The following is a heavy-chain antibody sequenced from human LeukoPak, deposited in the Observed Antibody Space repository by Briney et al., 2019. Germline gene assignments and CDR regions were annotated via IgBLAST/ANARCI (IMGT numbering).Heavy chain of an antibody. Sequence: ASVKVSCKASGYTFTSYGISWVQQAPGQGLEWMGWISAYNGNTNYAQKLQGRVTMTTDTSTSTAYMELRSLRSDDTAVYYCARDKPYCSGGSCYSPYNWFDPWGQGTLVTVSS. CDR1: GYTFTSYG. CDR3: ARDKPYCSGGSCYSPYNWFDP. V-gene: IGHV1-18*01. CDR2: ISAYNGNT. J-gene: IGHJ5*02. D-gene: IGHD2-15*01.